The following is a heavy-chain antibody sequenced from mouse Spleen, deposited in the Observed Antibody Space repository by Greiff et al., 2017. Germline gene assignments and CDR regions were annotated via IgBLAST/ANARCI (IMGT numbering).Heavy chain of an antibody. CDR2: ISSGGSYT. Sequence: DVQLVESGGDLVKPGGSLKLSCAASGFTFSSYGMSWVRQTPDKRLEWVATISSGGSYTYYPDSVKGRFTISRDNAKNTLYLQMSSLKSEDTAMYYCASRGGELGLSYAMDYWGQGTSVTVSS. CDR1: GFTFSSYG. J-gene: IGHJ4*01. CDR3: ASRGGELGLSYAMDY. V-gene: IGHV5-6*02. D-gene: IGHD1-1*02.